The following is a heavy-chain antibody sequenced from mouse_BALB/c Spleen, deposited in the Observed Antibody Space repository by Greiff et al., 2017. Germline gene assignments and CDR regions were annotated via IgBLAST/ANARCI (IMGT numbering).Heavy chain of an antibody. CDR1: GFSLTGYG. CDR2: IWSGGST. J-gene: IGHJ3*01. D-gene: IGHD2-2*01. V-gene: IGHV2-2*02. Sequence: QVQLKQSGPGLVQPSQSLSITCTVSGFSLTGYGVHWVRQSPGKGLEWLGVIWSGGSTDYNAAFISRLSISKDNSKSHVFFKMNSLQANDTAIYYCARHFYYGYDRGWFAYWGQGTLVTVSA. CDR3: ARHFYYGYDRGWFAY.